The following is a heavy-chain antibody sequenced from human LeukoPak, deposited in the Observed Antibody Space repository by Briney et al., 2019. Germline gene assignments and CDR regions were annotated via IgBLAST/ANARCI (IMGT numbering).Heavy chain of an antibody. Sequence: SETLSLTCTASGDSIDSYYWSWIRQPPGEGLQWIGYVFYSGPTNYDASLKSRVAISVDRSKNQFSLKLTSVSAADTAVYYCAGRSARYFDSWGQGTPVTVSS. CDR1: GDSIDSYY. J-gene: IGHJ4*02. CDR3: AGRSARYFDS. CDR2: VFYSGPT. D-gene: IGHD1-26*01. V-gene: IGHV4-59*01.